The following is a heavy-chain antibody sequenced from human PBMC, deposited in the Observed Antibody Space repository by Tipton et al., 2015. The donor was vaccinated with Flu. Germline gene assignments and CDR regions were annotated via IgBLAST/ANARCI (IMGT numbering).Heavy chain of an antibody. D-gene: IGHD3-22*01. CDR2: IYYSGST. Sequence: TLSLTCTVSGGSISSSNYYWGWIRQPPGKELEWIGSIYYSGSTYYNPSLKSRVTISVDTSKNQFSLKLSSVTAADTAVYYCARDGFITMIVVVTPGAFDIWGQGTMVTVSS. J-gene: IGHJ3*02. CDR1: GGSISSSNYY. CDR3: ARDGFITMIVVVTPGAFDI. V-gene: IGHV4-39*07.